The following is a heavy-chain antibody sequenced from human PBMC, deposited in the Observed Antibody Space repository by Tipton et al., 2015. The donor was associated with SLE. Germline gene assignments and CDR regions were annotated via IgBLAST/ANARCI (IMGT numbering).Heavy chain of an antibody. J-gene: IGHJ4*02. D-gene: IGHD3-3*01. V-gene: IGHV4-39*01. Sequence: TLSLTCTVSGGSISSSSYYWGWIRQPPGKGLEWIGSIYYSGSTYYNSSLKSRVTISVDTSKNQFSLKLSSVTAADTAVYYCTRRPYYDFWSGLGGYFDYWGQGTLVTVFS. CDR2: IYYSGST. CDR1: GGSISSSSYY. CDR3: TRRPYYDFWSGLGGYFDY.